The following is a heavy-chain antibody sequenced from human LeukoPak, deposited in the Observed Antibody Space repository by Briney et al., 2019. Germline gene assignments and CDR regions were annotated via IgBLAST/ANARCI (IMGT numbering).Heavy chain of an antibody. Sequence: GGSLRLSCAASGFTFSSYAMSWVRQTPGKGLEWVSDISGSGGGTYYSDSVKGRFTISRDNSKNTLYLQMNSLRAEDMAVYYCARERGNYCDYWGQGTQVTVSS. CDR1: GFTFSSYA. CDR2: ISGSGGGT. D-gene: IGHD3-10*01. CDR3: ARERGNYCDY. J-gene: IGHJ4*02. V-gene: IGHV3-23*01.